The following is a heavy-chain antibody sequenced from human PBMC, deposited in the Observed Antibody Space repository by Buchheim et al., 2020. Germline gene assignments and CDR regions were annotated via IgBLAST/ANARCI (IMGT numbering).Heavy chain of an antibody. J-gene: IGHJ5*02. Sequence: QVQLVQSGAEVKKPGASVKVSCKASGYTFTGYYMHWVRQATGQGLEWMGWMNPNSGNTGYAQKFQGRVTMTRNTSISTAYMELSSLRSEDTAVYYCARGRPGIAAAGRRLANWFDPWGQGTL. D-gene: IGHD6-13*01. CDR1: GYTFTGYY. CDR3: ARGRPGIAAAGRRLANWFDP. V-gene: IGHV1-8*02. CDR2: MNPNSGNT.